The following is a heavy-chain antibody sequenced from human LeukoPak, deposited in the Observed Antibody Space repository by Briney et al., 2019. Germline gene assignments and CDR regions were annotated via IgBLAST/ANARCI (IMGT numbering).Heavy chain of an antibody. V-gene: IGHV3-21*01. CDR3: ARVWTTDALDI. Sequence: GGSLRLSXAASGFTFSSYSMNWVGQAPGKGLEWVSSISSSSSYIYYADSVKGRFTISRDNAKNSLYLQMNSLRAEDTAVYYCARVWTTDALDIWGQGTMVTVSS. CDR1: GFTFSSYS. J-gene: IGHJ3*02. CDR2: ISSSSSYI. D-gene: IGHD4-17*01.